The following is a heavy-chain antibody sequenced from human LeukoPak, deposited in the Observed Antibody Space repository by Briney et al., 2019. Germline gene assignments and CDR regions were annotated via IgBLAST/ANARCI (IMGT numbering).Heavy chain of an antibody. Sequence: GRSLRLSCAASGFTFSSYPMHWVRQAPGKGLEWVAVISHDGSNKYYADSVKGRFTISRDNSKNTLYVQMNSLRPEGTAVYYCARDRGATYYYYAMDVWGQGTTVTVSS. V-gene: IGHV3-30-3*01. J-gene: IGHJ6*02. CDR1: GFTFSSYP. CDR2: ISHDGSNK. CDR3: ARDRGATYYYYAMDV.